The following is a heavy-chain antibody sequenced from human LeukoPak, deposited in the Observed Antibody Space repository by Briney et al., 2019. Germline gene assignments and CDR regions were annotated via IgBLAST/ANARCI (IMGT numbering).Heavy chain of an antibody. CDR2: ISGSGAST. CDR1: GITFSTYA. J-gene: IGHJ5*02. V-gene: IGHV3-23*01. D-gene: IGHD4-17*01. CDR3: ARDRTAYGVLDP. Sequence: GGSLRLSCAASGITFSTYAMSWVRQAPGRGLEWVSSISGSGASTYYADSVKGRFTISRDNSRNTVYLQMNSLRGEDTAVYYCARDRTAYGVLDPWGQGTLVTVSS.